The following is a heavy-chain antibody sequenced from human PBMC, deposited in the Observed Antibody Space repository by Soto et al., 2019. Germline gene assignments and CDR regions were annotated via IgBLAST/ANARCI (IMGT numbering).Heavy chain of an antibody. Sequence: SETLSLTCTVSGGSISSSSYYWGWIRQPPGKGLEWIGSIYYSGSTYYNPSLKSRVTISVDTSKNQFSLKLSSVTAADTAVYYCARVLLWFGESRGVYWGQGTLVTVSS. CDR3: ARVLLWFGESRGVY. CDR2: IYYSGST. V-gene: IGHV4-39*01. D-gene: IGHD3-10*01. CDR1: GGSISSSSYY. J-gene: IGHJ4*02.